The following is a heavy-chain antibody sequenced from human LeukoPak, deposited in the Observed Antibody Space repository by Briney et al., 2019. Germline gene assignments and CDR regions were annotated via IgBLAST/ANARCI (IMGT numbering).Heavy chain of an antibody. Sequence: GESLKISCKGFGYSFISYWIARVRQMPGKDLELMGIIYPGDSDTRYSPSFQGQVTISADKSISTAYLQWSSLKASDTAMYYCARYDYGGNPRNYFDYWGQGTLVTVSS. D-gene: IGHD4-23*01. CDR3: ARYDYGGNPRNYFDY. J-gene: IGHJ4*02. CDR2: IYPGDSDT. V-gene: IGHV5-51*01. CDR1: GYSFISYW.